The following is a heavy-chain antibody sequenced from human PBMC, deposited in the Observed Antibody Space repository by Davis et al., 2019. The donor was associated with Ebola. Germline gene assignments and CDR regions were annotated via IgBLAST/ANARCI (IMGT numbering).Heavy chain of an antibody. Sequence: GGSLRLSCAASGFTFSDYYMSWIRQAPGKGLEWVAVISYDGSNKYYADSVKGRFTISRDNSKNTLYLQMNSLRAEDTAVYYCARDRGYSYGTGNYYYGMDVWGQGTTVTVSS. CDR1: GFTFSDYY. J-gene: IGHJ6*02. CDR2: ISYDGSNK. V-gene: IGHV3-30-3*01. D-gene: IGHD5-18*01. CDR3: ARDRGYSYGTGNYYYGMDV.